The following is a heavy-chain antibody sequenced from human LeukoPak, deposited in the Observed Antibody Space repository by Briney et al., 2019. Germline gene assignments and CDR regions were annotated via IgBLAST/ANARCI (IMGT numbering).Heavy chain of an antibody. CDR3: ARGYGSGSYYNGFDY. Sequence: PSETLSLTCAVYGGSFSGYYWSWIRQPPGKGLEWIGEINLSGSTNYNPSLKSRVTISVDTSKNQFSLKLSSVTAADTAVYYCARGYGSGSYYNGFDYWGQGTLVTVSS. V-gene: IGHV4-34*01. D-gene: IGHD3-10*01. CDR1: GGSFSGYY. J-gene: IGHJ4*02. CDR2: INLSGST.